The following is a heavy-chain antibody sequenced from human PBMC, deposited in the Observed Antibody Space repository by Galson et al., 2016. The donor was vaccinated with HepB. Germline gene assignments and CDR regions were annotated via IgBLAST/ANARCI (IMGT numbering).Heavy chain of an antibody. V-gene: IGHV3-30*03. D-gene: IGHD1-26*01. Sequence: SLRLSCAASGFIFSTYGMHWVRQAPGKGLEWVAVVTHDASNTYHADSVKGRFTISRDNSKDTLYLQMNSLRPEDSAVYYCVTPRIGGSYFMPFDSWGQGTRVTVSS. CDR1: GFIFSTYG. J-gene: IGHJ4*02. CDR3: VTPRIGGSYFMPFDS. CDR2: VTHDASNT.